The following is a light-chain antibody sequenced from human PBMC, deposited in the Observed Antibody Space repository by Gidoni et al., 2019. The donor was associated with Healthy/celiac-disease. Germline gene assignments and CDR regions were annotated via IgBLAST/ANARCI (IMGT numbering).Light chain of an antibody. J-gene: IGKJ5*01. CDR3: QQYNNWPPSIT. Sequence: EIVKTQSPATLSVSPGERATLSCRASQSVSSNLAWYQQKPGQAPRLLIYGASTRATGIPARFSGSGSGTEFTPTIRSLQSEDFAVYYCQQYNNWPPSITFGQGTRLEIK. CDR1: QSVSSN. V-gene: IGKV3-15*01. CDR2: GAS.